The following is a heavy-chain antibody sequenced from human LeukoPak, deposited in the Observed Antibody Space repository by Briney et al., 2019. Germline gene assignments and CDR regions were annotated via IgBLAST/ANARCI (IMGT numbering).Heavy chain of an antibody. D-gene: IGHD3-3*01. CDR2: IKYDASST. V-gene: IGHV3-74*01. CDR3: ARVGYSDFWSGYYWDY. Sequence: GGSLRLSCADSGFTFSSHWMHWVRQAPGKGLVWVSRIKYDASSTSYADSVKGRFTISRDNAKNSLYLQMNSLRADDTAVYYCARVGYSDFWSGYYWDYWGQGTLATVSS. CDR1: GFTFSSHW. J-gene: IGHJ4*02.